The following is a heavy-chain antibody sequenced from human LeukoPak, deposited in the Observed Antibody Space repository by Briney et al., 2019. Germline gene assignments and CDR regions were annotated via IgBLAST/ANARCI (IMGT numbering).Heavy chain of an antibody. Sequence: SGGSLRLSCAASGFTFSSYDMHWVRQATGKGLEWVSAIGTADDTYYPGSVKGRFTISRENAKNSLYLQMNSLRAGDTAVYYCARASSGSLLDFDYWGQGTLVTVSS. CDR2: IGTADDT. CDR3: ARASSGSLLDFDY. V-gene: IGHV3-13*01. J-gene: IGHJ4*02. D-gene: IGHD3-10*01. CDR1: GFTFSSYD.